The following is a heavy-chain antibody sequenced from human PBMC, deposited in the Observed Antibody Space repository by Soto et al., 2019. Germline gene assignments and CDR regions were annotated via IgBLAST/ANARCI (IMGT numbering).Heavy chain of an antibody. CDR3: ARDPYYYGSGANRFNPINNGFDP. Sequence: GGSLGLSCAASGFTFSSYGMHWVRQAPGKGLEWVAVIWYDGSNKYYADSVKGRFTISRDNSKNTLYLQMNSLRAEDTAVYYCARDPYYYGSGANRFNPINNGFDPWGQGT. CDR2: IWYDGSNK. D-gene: IGHD3-10*01. CDR1: GFTFSSYG. V-gene: IGHV3-33*01. J-gene: IGHJ5*02.